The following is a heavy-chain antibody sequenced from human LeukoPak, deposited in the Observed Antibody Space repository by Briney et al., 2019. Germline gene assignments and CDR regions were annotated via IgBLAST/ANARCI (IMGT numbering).Heavy chain of an antibody. CDR1: GFTFSYSW. J-gene: IGHJ6*02. CDR2: IKQDGSEK. Sequence: GGSLRLSCAASGFTFSYSWMSWVRQAPGTGLEWVANIKQDGSEKYYADSVKGRFTISRDNAKNSLYLEMNSLRDEDTAVYYCARESGLDVWGQGTTVTVSS. V-gene: IGHV3-7*01. CDR3: ARESGLDV. D-gene: IGHD7-27*01.